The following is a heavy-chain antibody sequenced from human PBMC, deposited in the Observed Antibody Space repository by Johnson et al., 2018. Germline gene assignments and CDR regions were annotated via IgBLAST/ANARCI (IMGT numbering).Heavy chain of an antibody. CDR2: ICYSGTT. Sequence: QVQLQESGPGLVKPSETLSLICTVSGASISSYCWSWIRQAPGKGLEWIGYICYSGTTNYSPSLKSRVSVSVDPPKNRFSLKLSSVTAADTAVYYCSRFHHGYDFRSETATTTTYYYYMDVWGKGTTVTVSS. D-gene: IGHD5-12*01. CDR3: SRFHHGYDFRSETATTTTYYYYMDV. CDR1: GASISSYC. V-gene: IGHV4-59*01. J-gene: IGHJ6*03.